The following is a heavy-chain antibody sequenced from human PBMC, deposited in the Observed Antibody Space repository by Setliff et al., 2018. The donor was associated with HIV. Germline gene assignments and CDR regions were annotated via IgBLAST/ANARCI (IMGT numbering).Heavy chain of an antibody. V-gene: IGHV1-2*05. CDR1: GYTFSGYH. CDR3: SRSGVPPYYYYGMDV. J-gene: IGHJ6*02. D-gene: IGHD3-10*01. Sequence: ASVKVSCKASGYTFSGYHMYWVRQAPGQGLEWMGRINPDSGDTKYTQKFEGRVTMTTDTSTTTAFMELRSLKADDTGIYYCSRSGVPPYYYYGMDVWGQGTTVTVSS. CDR2: INPDSGDT.